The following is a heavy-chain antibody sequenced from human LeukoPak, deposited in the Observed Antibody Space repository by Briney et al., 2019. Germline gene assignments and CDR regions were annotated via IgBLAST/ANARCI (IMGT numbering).Heavy chain of an antibody. D-gene: IGHD3-22*01. CDR2: ISGSGGST. J-gene: IGHJ4*02. CDR1: GFTFSSYA. Sequence: QPGGSLRLSCAASGFTFSSYAMSWVRQAPGKGLEWVSAISGSGGSTYYADSVKCRFTISRDNSKNTLYLQMNSLRAEDTAVYYCAKAHAFTMIVVVIRYYFDYWGQGTLVTVSS. CDR3: AKAHAFTMIVVVIRYYFDY. V-gene: IGHV3-23*01.